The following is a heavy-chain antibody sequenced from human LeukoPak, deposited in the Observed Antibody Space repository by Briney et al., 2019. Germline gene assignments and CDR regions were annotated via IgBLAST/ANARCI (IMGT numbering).Heavy chain of an antibody. V-gene: IGHV3-23*01. CDR2: ITSGVGIT. CDR1: GFTFSNFG. Sequence: PGGSLRLSCAASGFTFSNFGMNWVRQAPGKGLEWVSIITSGVGITYYADSVKGRFTISRDNSKNTLYLQMNSLRAEDTAVYYCAKGDYYDFDYWGQGTQVTVSS. J-gene: IGHJ4*02. CDR3: AKGDYYDFDY. D-gene: IGHD3-10*01.